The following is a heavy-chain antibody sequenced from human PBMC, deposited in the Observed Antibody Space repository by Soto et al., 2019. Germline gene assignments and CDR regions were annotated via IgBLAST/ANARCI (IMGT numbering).Heavy chain of an antibody. J-gene: IGHJ5*02. CDR1: GGSFSGYY. D-gene: IGHD3-10*01. CDR2: INHSGST. Sequence: SETLSLTCAVYGGSFSGYYWSWIRQPPGKGLEWIGEINHSGSTNYNPSLKSRVTIPVDTSKNQFSLKLSSVTAADTAVYYCASLIPMVRGVDGELGGTALGFDPWGQGTLVTVSS. CDR3: ASLIPMVRGVDGELGGTALGFDP. V-gene: IGHV4-34*01.